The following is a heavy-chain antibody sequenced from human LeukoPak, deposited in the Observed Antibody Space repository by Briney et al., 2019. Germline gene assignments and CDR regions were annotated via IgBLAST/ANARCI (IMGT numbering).Heavy chain of an antibody. D-gene: IGHD1-20*01. CDR1: GITFSSYG. CDR3: ARDVTGTQFDY. CDR2: ISSTGGTT. J-gene: IGHJ4*02. V-gene: IGHV3-23*01. Sequence: PGGSLRLSCAASGITFSSYGMSWVRQAPGKGLEWVSSISSTGGTTYYADSVKGRFTISRDNAKNSLYLQMSSLRAEDTAVYYCARDVTGTQFDYWGQGTLVTVSS.